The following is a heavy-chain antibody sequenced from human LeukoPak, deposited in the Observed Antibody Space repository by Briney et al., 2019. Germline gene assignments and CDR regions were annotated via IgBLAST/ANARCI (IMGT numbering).Heavy chain of an antibody. J-gene: IGHJ4*02. D-gene: IGHD4-11*01. Sequence: GASVKVSCEASGYTFTGYYMHWVRQAPGQGLEWRGWINPNSGGTNYAQKFQGRVTMTRDTSISTAYMELSRLRSDDTAVYYCATPGGLDSNYIFDYWGQGTLVTVSS. V-gene: IGHV1-2*02. CDR2: INPNSGGT. CDR1: GYTFTGYY. CDR3: ATPGGLDSNYIFDY.